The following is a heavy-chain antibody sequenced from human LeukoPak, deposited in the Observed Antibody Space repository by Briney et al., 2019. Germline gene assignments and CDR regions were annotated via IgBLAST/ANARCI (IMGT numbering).Heavy chain of an antibody. V-gene: IGHV3-15*01. CDR3: AKHGGINDAFDI. D-gene: IGHD1-26*01. Sequence: GGSLRLSCAASGFTFSNAWMSWVRQARGKGLEWVGRIKSKTDGGTTDYAAPVKGRFTISRDDSKNTLYLQMNSLRAEDTAVYYCAKHGGINDAFDIWGQGTMVTVSS. CDR1: GFTFSNAW. J-gene: IGHJ3*02. CDR2: IKSKTDGGTT.